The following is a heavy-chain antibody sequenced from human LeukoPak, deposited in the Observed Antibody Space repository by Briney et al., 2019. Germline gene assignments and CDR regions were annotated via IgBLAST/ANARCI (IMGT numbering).Heavy chain of an antibody. V-gene: IGHV3-48*02. CDR1: RFIFSRYS. CDR2: ISSSSSTI. D-gene: IGHD3-9*01. J-gene: IGHJ6*02. Sequence: PGGSLRLSCAASRFIFSRYSMNWVRQAPGKGLELISYISSSSSTIYYADSVKGRFTISRDNAKNSLYLQMNGLRDEDTAVYYCARAFEAGAWFGMDVWGQGTTVTVSS. CDR3: ARAFEAGAWFGMDV.